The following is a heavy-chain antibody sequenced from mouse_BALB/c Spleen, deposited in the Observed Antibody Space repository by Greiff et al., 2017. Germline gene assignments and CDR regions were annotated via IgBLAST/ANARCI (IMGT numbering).Heavy chain of an antibody. D-gene: IGHD1-1*01. CDR1: GFTFSSYG. Sequence: DVQLVESGGGLVQPGGSLKLSCAASGFTFSSYGMSWVRQTPDKRLELVATINSNGGSTYYPDSVKGRFTISRDNAKNTLYLQMSSLKSEDTAMYYCARGLRYWGQGTTLTVSS. CDR2: INSNGGST. V-gene: IGHV5-6-3*01. J-gene: IGHJ2*01. CDR3: ARGLRY.